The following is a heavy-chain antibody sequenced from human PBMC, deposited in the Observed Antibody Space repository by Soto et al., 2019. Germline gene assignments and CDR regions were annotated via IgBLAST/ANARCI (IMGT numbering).Heavy chain of an antibody. Sequence: GGSLRLSCAASGFTFSNAWMNWVRQAPGKGLEWVGRIKSKTDGGTTDYAAPVKGRFTISRDDSKTTLYLQMNSLKTEDTAVYYCTTPNYYGSGSYYNEGNYYYYGMDVWGQGTTVTVSS. J-gene: IGHJ6*02. CDR1: GFTFSNAW. CDR3: TTPNYYGSGSYYNEGNYYYYGMDV. CDR2: IKSKTDGGTT. D-gene: IGHD3-10*01. V-gene: IGHV3-15*07.